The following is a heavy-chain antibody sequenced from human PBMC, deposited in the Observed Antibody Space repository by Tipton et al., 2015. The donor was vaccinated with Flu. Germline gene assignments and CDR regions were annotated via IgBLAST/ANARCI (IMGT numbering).Heavy chain of an antibody. Sequence: QLVQSGGGLVQPGGSLRLSCTVSSFTFSDNWMDWVRQAPGKGLEWVANINQGGSQRYYVDSVKGRFTISRDNAKRSLYLQLDSLRAEDTGVYYCSISLNSWGQGTLVTVSS. CDR3: SISLNS. V-gene: IGHV3-7*01. CDR1: SFTFSDNW. J-gene: IGHJ5*02. CDR2: INQGGSQR.